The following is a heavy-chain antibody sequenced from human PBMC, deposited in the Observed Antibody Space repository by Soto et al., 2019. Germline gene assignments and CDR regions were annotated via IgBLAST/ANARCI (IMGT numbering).Heavy chain of an antibody. CDR2: ISGSGADS. J-gene: IGHJ3*02. D-gene: IGHD5-12*01. Sequence: QLLESGGGLAQPGGSLRLSCAASGFRFSRYAMSWVRQAPGKGLERVSTISGSGADSYDADSVKGRFIISRDNSKNTLSLQMNSLRADDTAVYYCAKSTGDLATSGGAFDIWCQGTVVTVSS. CDR3: AKSTGDLATSGGAFDI. CDR1: GFRFSRYA. V-gene: IGHV3-23*01.